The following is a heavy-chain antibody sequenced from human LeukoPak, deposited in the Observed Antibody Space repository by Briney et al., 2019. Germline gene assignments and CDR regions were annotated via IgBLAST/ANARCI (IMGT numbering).Heavy chain of an antibody. CDR3: ARDGDSGYDCLFDY. V-gene: IGHV7-4-1*02. J-gene: IGHJ4*02. CDR2: INTNTGNP. Sequence: ASVKVSCKASGYTFTGYAMNWVRQAPGQGLEWMGWINTNTGNPTYAQGFTGRFVFSLDTSVSTAYLQISSLKAEDTAVYYCARDGDSGYDCLFDYWGQGTLVTVSS. CDR1: GYTFTGYA. D-gene: IGHD5-12*01.